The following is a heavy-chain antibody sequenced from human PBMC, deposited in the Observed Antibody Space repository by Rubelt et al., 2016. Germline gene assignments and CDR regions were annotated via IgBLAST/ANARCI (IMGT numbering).Heavy chain of an antibody. CDR1: GGSFSGYY. Sequence: QVQLQQWGAGLLKPSETLSLTCAVYGGSFSGYYWSWIRQPPGKGLEWIGEINHSGSTDYNPSLKSRVTISVDTSKNQFALKLSSVTAADTAVYYCARGPPARVVPAAIGGRWFDPWGQGTLFTVSS. CDR2: INHSGST. CDR3: ARGPPARVVPAAIGGRWFDP. V-gene: IGHV4-34*01. D-gene: IGHD2-2*01. J-gene: IGHJ5*02.